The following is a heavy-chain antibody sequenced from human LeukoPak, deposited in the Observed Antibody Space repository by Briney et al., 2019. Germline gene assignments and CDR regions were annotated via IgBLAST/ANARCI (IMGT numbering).Heavy chain of an antibody. Sequence: PSETLSLTCAVYGGSFSGYYWSWIRQPPGKGLEWIGEINHSGSTNYNPSLKSRVTISVDTSKNQFSLKLSSVTAADTAVYYCVRGGRMWVRKNWFDPWGQGTLVTVSS. CDR3: VRGGRMWVRKNWFDP. CDR2: INHSGST. CDR1: GGSFSGYY. J-gene: IGHJ5*02. V-gene: IGHV4-34*01. D-gene: IGHD3-10*01.